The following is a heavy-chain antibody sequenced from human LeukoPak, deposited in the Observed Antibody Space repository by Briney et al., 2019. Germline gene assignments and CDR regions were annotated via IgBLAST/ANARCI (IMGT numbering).Heavy chain of an antibody. J-gene: IGHJ6*03. CDR2: MNPNSGNT. Sequence: GASVKVSCKASGYTFTSYDINWVRQATGQGLGWMGWMNPNSGNTGYAQKFQGRVTMTRNTSISTAYMELSSLRPEDTAVYYCAVGTVTTDYYYYYMDVWGKGTTVTVSS. CDR1: GYTFTSYD. CDR3: AVGTVTTDYYYYYMDV. V-gene: IGHV1-8*01. D-gene: IGHD4-17*01.